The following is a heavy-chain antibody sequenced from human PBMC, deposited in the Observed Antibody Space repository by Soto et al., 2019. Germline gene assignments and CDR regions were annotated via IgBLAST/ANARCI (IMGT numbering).Heavy chain of an antibody. D-gene: IGHD6-19*01. CDR2: ISVFSGDT. CDR3: AKSSGAEAGYFFDY. Sequence: QVQLVQSGAEVKKPGASVKVSCKASGYTFSSSGISWVRQAPGQGLEWMGWISVFSGDTKYAQNLQGRVTMTTDTSTSTAYMDLRSLRSDDTAMYYCAKSSGAEAGYFFDYWGQGTLVTVSS. CDR1: GYTFSSSG. V-gene: IGHV1-18*04. J-gene: IGHJ4*02.